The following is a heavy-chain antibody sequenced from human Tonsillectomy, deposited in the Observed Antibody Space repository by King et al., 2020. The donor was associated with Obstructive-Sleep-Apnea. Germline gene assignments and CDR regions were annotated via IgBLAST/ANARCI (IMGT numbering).Heavy chain of an antibody. J-gene: IGHJ5*02. Sequence: QLQESGPGLVKPSETLSLTCTVSGGSIRSSSYYWGWIRQPPGKGLEWIGSIYYSGSTYYNPSLKSRVTISVDTSKNQFSLKLSSVTAADTAVYYCARGYYYDSSGYSRYNWFDPWGQGTLVTVSS. CDR2: IYYSGST. V-gene: IGHV4-39*07. CDR3: ARGYYYDSSGYSRYNWFDP. CDR1: GGSIRSSSYY. D-gene: IGHD3-22*01.